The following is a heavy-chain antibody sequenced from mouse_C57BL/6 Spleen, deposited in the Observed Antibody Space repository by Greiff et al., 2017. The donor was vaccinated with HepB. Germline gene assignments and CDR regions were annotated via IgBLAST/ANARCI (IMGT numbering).Heavy chain of an antibody. J-gene: IGHJ2*01. Sequence: VQLQQPGAELVKPGASVKLSCKASGYTFTSYWMQWVKQRPGQGLEWIGEIDPSDSYTNYNQKFKGKATLTVDTSSSTAYMQLSSLTSEDSAVYYCARPYYGSSLDYWGQGTTLTVSS. CDR3: ARPYYGSSLDY. V-gene: IGHV1-50*01. D-gene: IGHD1-1*01. CDR1: GYTFTSYW. CDR2: IDPSDSYT.